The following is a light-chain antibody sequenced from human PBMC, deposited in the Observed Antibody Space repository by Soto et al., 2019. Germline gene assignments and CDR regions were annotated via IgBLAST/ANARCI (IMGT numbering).Light chain of an antibody. Sequence: DIVMTQSPATLSLSPGERATLSCRASQSISSNLDWYQHKPGQPPRLLIYAASTRASGIPARCSGGGSGTEYSLTITSLQSEDFAIYYCQQYKNWPPMYTFGQGTRLEI. CDR3: QQYKNWPPMYT. CDR1: QSISSN. V-gene: IGKV3-15*01. CDR2: AAS. J-gene: IGKJ2*01.